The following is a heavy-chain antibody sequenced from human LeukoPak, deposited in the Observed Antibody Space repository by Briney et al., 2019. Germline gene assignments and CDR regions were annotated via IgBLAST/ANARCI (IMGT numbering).Heavy chain of an antibody. Sequence: SCKASGYTFTSYAMHWVRQAPGKGLEWVAVISYDGSNKYYADSVKGRFTISRDNSKNTLYLQMNSLRAEDTAVYYCAREAGSLGYCSGGSRPDCYYFDYWGQGTLVTVSS. CDR3: AREAGSLGYCSGGSRPDCYYFDY. CDR2: ISYDGSNK. CDR1: GYTFTSYA. J-gene: IGHJ4*02. D-gene: IGHD2-15*01. V-gene: IGHV3-30-3*01.